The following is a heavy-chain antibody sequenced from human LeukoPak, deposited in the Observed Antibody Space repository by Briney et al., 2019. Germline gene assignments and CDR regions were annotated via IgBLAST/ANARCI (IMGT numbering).Heavy chain of an antibody. CDR3: ARDGRITIFGVVHDAFDI. Sequence: PSETLSLTCTVSGGSISSYYWSWIRQPAGKGLEWIGRIYTSGSTNYNPSLKSRVTMSVDTSKNQFSLKLSSVTAAGTAVYCCARDGRITIFGVVHDAFDIWGQGTMVTVSS. CDR1: GGSISSYY. V-gene: IGHV4-4*07. D-gene: IGHD3-3*01. J-gene: IGHJ3*02. CDR2: IYTSGST.